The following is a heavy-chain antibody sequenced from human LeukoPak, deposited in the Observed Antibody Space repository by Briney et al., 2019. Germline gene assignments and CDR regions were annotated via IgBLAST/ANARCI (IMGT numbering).Heavy chain of an antibody. V-gene: IGHV4-30-4*08. D-gene: IGHD3-3*01. J-gene: IGHJ2*01. CDR2: IYYSGST. Sequence: PPETLSLTCAVYGGSFSGYYWSWIRQPPGKGLEWIGYIYYSGSTYDNPSLKSLVTISVDTTNNQYSLKLSSVTAADTAVYYCARGVDRSYWYFDLWGRGTLVTVSS. CDR3: ARGVDRSYWYFDL. CDR1: GGSFSGYY.